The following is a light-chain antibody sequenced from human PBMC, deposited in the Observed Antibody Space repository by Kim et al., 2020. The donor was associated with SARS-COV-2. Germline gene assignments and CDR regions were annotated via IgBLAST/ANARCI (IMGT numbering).Light chain of an antibody. Sequence: DNQMTQSPSSLSASVGDRVTITCRASQGMSNFVAWYQQKPGKVPKLLIYDASTLQSGVPSRFSGSRSGTDFTVTISSLQPEDVATYYCQKYDSAPWTFGQGTKVDIK. J-gene: IGKJ1*01. CDR1: QGMSNF. CDR2: DAS. CDR3: QKYDSAPWT. V-gene: IGKV1-27*01.